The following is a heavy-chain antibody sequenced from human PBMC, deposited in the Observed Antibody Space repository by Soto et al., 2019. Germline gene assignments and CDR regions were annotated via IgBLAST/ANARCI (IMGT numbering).Heavy chain of an antibody. D-gene: IGHD1-26*01. Sequence: QVQLVESGGGLVRPGGSLRLSCAASGFTFRAYYMTLLRQAPGKGLECLSYIDSSTKYTNYADSVKGRFTISRDKAKNTLYLQMNSLSDEDTDVYYCARRGGGSYFDNWGQGTHVTVSS. CDR3: ARRGGGSYFDN. J-gene: IGHJ1*01. CDR2: IDSSTKYT. V-gene: IGHV3-11*05. CDR1: GFTFRAYY.